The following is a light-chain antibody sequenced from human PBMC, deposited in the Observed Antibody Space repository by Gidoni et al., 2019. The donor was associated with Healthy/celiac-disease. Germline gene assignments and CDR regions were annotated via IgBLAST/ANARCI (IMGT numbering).Light chain of an antibody. V-gene: IGKV1-39*01. CDR1: QSISSY. CDR2: AAS. Sequence: DIQMTQSPSSLSASVGDRVTITCRASQSISSYLNWYQQKPGKAPKLLIYAASSLQSGVPSRLSGSGSGTDFTLTISSLQPEDFATYYCQQSYSTPRFXPXTKVXXK. CDR3: QQSYSTPR. J-gene: IGKJ3*01.